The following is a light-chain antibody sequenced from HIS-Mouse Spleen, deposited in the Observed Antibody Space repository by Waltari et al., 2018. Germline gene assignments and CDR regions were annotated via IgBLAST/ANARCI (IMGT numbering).Light chain of an antibody. Sequence: QSALTQPPSASGSPGQSVTISCTGTSSDVGGYNYVSWYQQHPGKAPKRMIYEVSNRPSGVPDRFSGSKSGNTASLTVSGLQAEDEADYYCSSYAGSNNVVFGGGTKLTVL. J-gene: IGLJ2*01. CDR1: SSDVGGYNY. CDR2: EVS. V-gene: IGLV2-8*01. CDR3: SSYAGSNNVV.